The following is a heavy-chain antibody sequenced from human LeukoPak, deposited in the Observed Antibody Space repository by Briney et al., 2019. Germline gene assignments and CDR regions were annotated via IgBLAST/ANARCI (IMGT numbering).Heavy chain of an antibody. D-gene: IGHD2-15*01. CDR1: GFTFSYFY. CDR3: ARSVVAATETFDY. CDR2: ISSSGSTI. Sequence: GGSLRLSCAASGFTFSYFYMTWVRQAPGKGLEWVSYISSSGSTIYYADSVKGRFTISRDNAKNSLYLQMNSLRAEDTAVYYCARSVVAATETFDYWGQGTLVTVSS. J-gene: IGHJ4*02. V-gene: IGHV3-11*04.